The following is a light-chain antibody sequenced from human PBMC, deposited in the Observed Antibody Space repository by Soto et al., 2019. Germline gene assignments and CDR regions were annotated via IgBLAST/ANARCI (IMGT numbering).Light chain of an antibody. V-gene: IGKV3-20*01. Sequence: EIVLTQSPGTLSLSPGERATLSCRASQSVGNNLAWYQQRPAQAPRLLIWGASTRATGSPDRFSGGGSGTDFTLTISRLEPEDFAVYYCLQYDNFPYSFGQGTKLEIK. CDR1: QSVGNN. CDR2: GAS. CDR3: LQYDNFPYS. J-gene: IGKJ2*03.